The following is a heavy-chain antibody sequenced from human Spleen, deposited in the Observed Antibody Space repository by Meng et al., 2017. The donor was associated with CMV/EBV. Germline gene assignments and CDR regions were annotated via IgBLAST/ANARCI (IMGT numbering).Heavy chain of an antibody. V-gene: IGHV4-38-2*02. Sequence: SETLSLTCTVAGYSISSGYYWGWIRQPPGKGLEWIGTIYHSGSTYYNPSLRSRVTISVDTSKNQFSLKLSSVTAADTAVYYCARGRGSSSWYYYYGMDVWGQGTTVTVSS. CDR1: GYSISSGYY. J-gene: IGHJ6*02. CDR2: IYHSGST. D-gene: IGHD6-13*01. CDR3: ARGRGSSSWYYYYGMDV.